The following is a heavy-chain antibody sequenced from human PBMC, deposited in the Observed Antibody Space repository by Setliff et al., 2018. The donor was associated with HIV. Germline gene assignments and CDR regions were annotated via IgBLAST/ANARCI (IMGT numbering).Heavy chain of an antibody. V-gene: IGHV4-4*09. J-gene: IGHJ4*02. Sequence: SETLSLTCTVSGDTDFYWNWIRQPPGKGLEWIGYIHASGKTNYNPSLKSRVTISVDTSKNQFSLKLSSVTAADTAVYYCARDAGPHYGSGPPLEYWGQGLPVTVSS. D-gene: IGHD3-10*01. CDR1: GDTDFY. CDR2: IHASGKT. CDR3: ARDAGPHYGSGPPLEY.